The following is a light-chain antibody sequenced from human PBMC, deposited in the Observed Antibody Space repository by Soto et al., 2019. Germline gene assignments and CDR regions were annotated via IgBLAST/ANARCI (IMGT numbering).Light chain of an antibody. CDR2: GAS. V-gene: IGKV3-20*01. J-gene: IGKJ1*01. CDR3: QQYVSSVT. Sequence: EIVLTQSPGSLSLSPGERATLSCRASQSVDSSFFAWYQQKPGQAPRLLIYGASNRATGIPDRFSGSGSGTDFTLTISRLAPEDVAVYYCQQYVSSVTFGQGTKVEIK. CDR1: QSVDSSF.